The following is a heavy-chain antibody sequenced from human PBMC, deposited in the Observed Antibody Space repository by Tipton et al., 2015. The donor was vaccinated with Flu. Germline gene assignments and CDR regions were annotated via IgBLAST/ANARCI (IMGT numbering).Heavy chain of an antibody. CDR3: ARDLYYYDSSGYYDY. CDR2: IKQDGSEK. D-gene: IGHD3-22*01. J-gene: IGHJ4*02. V-gene: IGHV3-7*01. Sequence: SLRLSCAASGFTFSSYWMSWVRQAPGKGLEWVANIKQDGSEKYYVDSVKGRFTISRDNAKNSLYLQMNSLRAEDTAVYYCARDLYYYDSSGYYDYWGQGTLVTVSS. CDR1: GFTFSSYW.